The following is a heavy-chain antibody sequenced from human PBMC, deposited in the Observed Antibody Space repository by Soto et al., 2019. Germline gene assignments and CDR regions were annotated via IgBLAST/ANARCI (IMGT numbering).Heavy chain of an antibody. J-gene: IGHJ4*02. CDR2: ISYSGTT. D-gene: IGHD2-2*01. V-gene: IGHV4-31*03. CDR1: GASISSAAYY. Sequence: PSETLSLTCTVSGASISSAAYYWSWIRQRPGEGLEWIGFISYSGTTYHSPSLKGRLLLSVDTSKSQFSLELSFVTDADTAVYYCGRGPSPLCSSYRFSYFDSWGQGTLVTVSS. CDR3: GRGPSPLCSSYRFSYFDS.